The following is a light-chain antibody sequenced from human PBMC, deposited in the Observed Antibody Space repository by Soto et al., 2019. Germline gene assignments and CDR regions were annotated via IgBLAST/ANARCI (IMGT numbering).Light chain of an antibody. CDR2: GAS. V-gene: IGKV3-20*01. Sequence: EIVLTQSPGTLSLSPGERATLSCRASQSVSSSYLAWYQQKLGQAPRLLIYGASRRATGIPDRFSGSGSETEFTLTISRLEPEDFAVYYCQQYGSSPLTFGEGTQVDIK. CDR3: QQYGSSPLT. J-gene: IGKJ4*01. CDR1: QSVSSSY.